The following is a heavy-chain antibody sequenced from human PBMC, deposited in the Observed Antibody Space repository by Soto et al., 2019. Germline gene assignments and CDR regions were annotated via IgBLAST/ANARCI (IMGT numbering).Heavy chain of an antibody. CDR2: INPNSGGT. CDR3: ARDLRGYGSSTSCYISWFDP. Sequence: ESSVQVSCKASGYTFTGYYMHWVRQAPGQGLEWMGWINPNSGGTNYAQKFQGRVTMTRDTSISTAYMELSRLRSDDTAVYYCARDLRGYGSSTSCYISWFDPWGQGTLVTVSS. J-gene: IGHJ5*02. V-gene: IGHV1-2*02. D-gene: IGHD2-2*02. CDR1: GYTFTGYY.